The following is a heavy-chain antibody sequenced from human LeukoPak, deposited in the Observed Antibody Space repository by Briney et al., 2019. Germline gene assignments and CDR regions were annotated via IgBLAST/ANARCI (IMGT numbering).Heavy chain of an antibody. V-gene: IGHV4-61*02. CDR3: ARGGRSKFDP. CDR2: IYTSGST. CDR1: DGSISSGSYY. Sequence: PSETLSLTCTVSDGSISSGSYYWSWIRQPAGKGLEWIGRIYTSGSTNYNPSLKSRVTISVDTSKNQFSLKLSSVTAADTAVYYCARGGRSKFDPWGQGTLVTVSS. J-gene: IGHJ5*02.